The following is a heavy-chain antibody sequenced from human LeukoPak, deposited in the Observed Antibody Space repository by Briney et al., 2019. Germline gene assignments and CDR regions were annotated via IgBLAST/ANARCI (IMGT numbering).Heavy chain of an antibody. CDR2: ISGSGGST. Sequence: GGSLRLSCAASGFTFSSYAMSWVRQAPGNGLEWVSAISGSGGSTYYADSVKGRFTISRDNSKNTLYLQMNSLRAEDTAVYYCAKDGNWSYPLFLDYWGQGTLVTVSS. D-gene: IGHD1-7*01. V-gene: IGHV3-23*01. J-gene: IGHJ4*02. CDR1: GFTFSSYA. CDR3: AKDGNWSYPLFLDY.